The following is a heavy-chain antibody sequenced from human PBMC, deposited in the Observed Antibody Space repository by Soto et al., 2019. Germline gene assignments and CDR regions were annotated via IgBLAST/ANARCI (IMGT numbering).Heavy chain of an antibody. J-gene: IGHJ4*01. CDR1: GFTFSNAW. CDR2: IKSKTDGGTT. CDR3: TTDSYSTVIIVRFDF. Sequence: GGSLKLSCAASGFTFSNAWINWVRQAPGKGLEWVGRIKSKTDGGTTDFAAAVKGRFAISRDDSNNMVYLQMNSLKTEDTGIYYCTTDSYSTVIIVRFDFWGHGTLVTVSS. D-gene: IGHD3-22*01. V-gene: IGHV3-15*07.